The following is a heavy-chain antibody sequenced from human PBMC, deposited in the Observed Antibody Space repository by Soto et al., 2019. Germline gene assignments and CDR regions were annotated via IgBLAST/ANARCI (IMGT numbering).Heavy chain of an antibody. CDR3: ARGGYSYGRDYGMDV. V-gene: IGHV4-59*01. CDR1: FGTISENY. J-gene: IGHJ6*02. D-gene: IGHD5-18*01. CDR2: IYYSGST. Sequence: PETLSLTSSSSFGTISENYWSLIPHAPGNGLEWIGYIYYSGSTNYSPSLKSRVTISVDRSKNQCSLKLTSVTAADTAVYYCARGGYSYGRDYGMDVWGQGTTVTVSS.